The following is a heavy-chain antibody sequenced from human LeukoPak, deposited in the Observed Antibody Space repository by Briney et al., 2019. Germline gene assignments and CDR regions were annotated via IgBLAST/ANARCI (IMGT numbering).Heavy chain of an antibody. D-gene: IGHD2-21*01. Sequence: GASVKVSCKASGYTFTSYGISWVRQAPGQGLEWMGWISAYNGNTNYAQKLQGRVTMTTDTSTSTAHMELRSLRFDDTAVYYCARGLWLSGFDIWGQGTMVTVSS. J-gene: IGHJ3*02. CDR3: ARGLWLSGFDI. CDR2: ISAYNGNT. V-gene: IGHV1-18*01. CDR1: GYTFTSYG.